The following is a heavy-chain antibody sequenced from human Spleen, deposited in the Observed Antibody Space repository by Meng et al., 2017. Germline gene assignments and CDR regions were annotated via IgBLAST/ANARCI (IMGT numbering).Heavy chain of an antibody. Sequence: QGQLQESGPGLVKPSQTLSLTCTVSGGSISSGNYYWSWIRQYPGKGLEWIGYIYYSGNTYYNPSLQSLVTISVDTSRNQFSLKLSSVTAADTAVYYCARDLWELRYKAPFDPWGQGILVTVSS. V-gene: IGHV4-31*01. CDR3: ARDLWELRYKAPFDP. D-gene: IGHD3-16*01. J-gene: IGHJ5*02. CDR2: IYYSGNT. CDR1: GGSISSGNYY.